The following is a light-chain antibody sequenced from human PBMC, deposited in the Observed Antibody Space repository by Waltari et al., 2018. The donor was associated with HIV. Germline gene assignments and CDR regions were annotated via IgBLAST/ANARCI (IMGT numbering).Light chain of an antibody. Sequence: QSALTQPASVSGSPGQSITISCTGTSSDVGAYNLVSWYQQNPGTAPKLMIFEVTKRPSGVSDRFCGSRSGNTASLTIAGLQAEDEGDYHCCSYTGTGVVFGGGTKLTVL. CDR2: EVT. V-gene: IGLV2-23*02. J-gene: IGLJ2*01. CDR1: SSDVGAYNL. CDR3: CSYTGTGVV.